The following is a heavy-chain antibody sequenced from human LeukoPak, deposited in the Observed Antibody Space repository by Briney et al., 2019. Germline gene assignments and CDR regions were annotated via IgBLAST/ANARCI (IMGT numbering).Heavy chain of an antibody. D-gene: IGHD2-15*01. Sequence: GGSLRLSCAASGFTFSSYAMSWVRQAPGKGLEWVSGISGGGGSTYYADSVKGRFTISRDSSKNILYLQMNSLRAEDTAVYYWATIRGQYCSGGSCYGPDYWGQGTLVTVSS. CDR3: ATIRGQYCSGGSCYGPDY. V-gene: IGHV3-23*01. CDR1: GFTFSSYA. CDR2: ISGGGGST. J-gene: IGHJ4*02.